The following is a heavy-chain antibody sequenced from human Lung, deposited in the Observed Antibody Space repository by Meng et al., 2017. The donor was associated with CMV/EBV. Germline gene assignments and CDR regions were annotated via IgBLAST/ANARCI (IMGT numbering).Heavy chain of an antibody. CDR2: ISAYNGNT. CDR1: GYIFNNYG. CDR3: ARDLPGGTKGTWLDL. V-gene: IGHV1-18*01. J-gene: IGHJ5*02. D-gene: IGHD1-14*01. Sequence: HVHLVQSGAEVKKPGASVKVSCKASGYIFNNYGVGWVRQAPGQGPEWMGWISAYNGNTNYAQNFQGRFTMTTDTSTSTAYMELRSLRSDDTAVYYCARDLPGGTKGTWLDLWGQGTLVTVSS.